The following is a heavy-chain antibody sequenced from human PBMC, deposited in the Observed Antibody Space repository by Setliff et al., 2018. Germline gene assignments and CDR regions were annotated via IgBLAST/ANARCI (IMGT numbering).Heavy chain of an antibody. CDR1: GGSISSYY. D-gene: IGHD6-19*01. V-gene: IGHV4-4*07. CDR3: AREQWLDPPGYYCMDV. J-gene: IGHJ6*03. Sequence: SEILSLTCTVSGGSISSYYWSWIRQPAGKGLEWIGHIYIGGSANYNPSLKSRVTMSIDTSKNQFSLKLNSVTAADMAVYYCAREQWLDPPGYYCMDVWAKGTTVTVSS. CDR2: IYIGGSA.